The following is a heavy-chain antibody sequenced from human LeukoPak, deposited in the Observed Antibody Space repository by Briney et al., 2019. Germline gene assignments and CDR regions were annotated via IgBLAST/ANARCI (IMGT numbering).Heavy chain of an antibody. CDR3: GRALFVQVGPWYFDF. J-gene: IGHJ4*01. CDR1: GFNFGDFA. CDR2: ITSESYHGTK. V-gene: IGHV3-49*04. Sequence: PGRSLRLSCTGSGFNFGDFAVNWVRQAPGKGLEWVSFITSESYHGTKEYAASVRGRFIISRDDIRSVAYLQMNSLQAEDTAVYYCGRALFVQVGPWYFDFWGQGTLVTVSS. D-gene: IGHD1-26*01.